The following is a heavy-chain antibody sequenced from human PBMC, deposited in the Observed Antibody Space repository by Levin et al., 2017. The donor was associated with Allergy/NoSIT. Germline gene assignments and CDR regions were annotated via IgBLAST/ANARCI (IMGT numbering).Heavy chain of an antibody. D-gene: IGHD1-26*01. CDR1: GGSISSYY. Sequence: SETLSLTCTVSGGSISSYYWSWIRQPPGKGLEWIGCMYYSGNTKYNPSLKSRVTISLDTSKNQFSLKLSSVTAADTAVYYCAIDRVILGDTNYYYGMDVWGQGTTVTVSS. V-gene: IGHV4-59*01. J-gene: IGHJ6*02. CDR3: AIDRVILGDTNYYYGMDV. CDR2: MYYSGNT.